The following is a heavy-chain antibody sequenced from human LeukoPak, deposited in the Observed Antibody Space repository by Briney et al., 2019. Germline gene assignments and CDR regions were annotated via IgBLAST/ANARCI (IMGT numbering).Heavy chain of an antibody. V-gene: IGHV3-21*01. CDR3: ARDPYSSGWYKDAFDI. CDR1: GFTFSTHN. J-gene: IGHJ3*02. Sequence: PGGSLRLSCVASGFTFSTHNIHWVRQAPGNGLEWVSSISGSSSYINYADSVKGRFTISRDNAQNSLFLQLNSLRAEDTAVYYCARDPYSSGWYKDAFDIWGQGTMVTVSS. D-gene: IGHD6-19*01. CDR2: ISGSSSYI.